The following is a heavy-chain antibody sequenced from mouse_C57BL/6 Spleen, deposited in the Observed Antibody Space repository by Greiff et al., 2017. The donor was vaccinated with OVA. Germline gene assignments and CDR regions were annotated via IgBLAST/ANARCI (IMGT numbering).Heavy chain of an antibody. CDR1: GYTFTSYW. J-gene: IGHJ2*01. V-gene: IGHV1-50*01. CDR2: IDPSDSYT. CDR3: ARTSNHRYFDY. Sequence: QVQLKQSGAELVKPGASVKLSCKASGYTFTSYWMQWVKQRPGQGLEWIGEIDPSDSYTNYNQKFKGKATLTVDTSSSTAYMQLSSLTSEDSAVYYCARTSNHRYFDYWGQGTTLTVSS. D-gene: IGHD2-5*01.